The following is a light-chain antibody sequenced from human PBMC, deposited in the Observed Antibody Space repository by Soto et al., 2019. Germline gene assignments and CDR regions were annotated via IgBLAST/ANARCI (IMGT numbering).Light chain of an antibody. V-gene: IGKV3-15*01. J-gene: IGKJ1*01. CDR1: QSVSSN. Sequence: EIVMTQSPASLSVPPGERATLSCRASQSVSSNFAWYLQKPGQAPRPLIYRASPRATAVPARFTASGSGTEFTLTISSLQSDDFGVYYCQQYDTWPRTFGQGTKVEIK. CDR3: QQYDTWPRT. CDR2: RAS.